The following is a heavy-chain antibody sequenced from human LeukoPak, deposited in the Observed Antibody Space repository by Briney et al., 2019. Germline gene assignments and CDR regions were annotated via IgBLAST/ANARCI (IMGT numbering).Heavy chain of an antibody. CDR1: GGSISSYY. J-gene: IGHJ5*02. CDR2: IYYSGST. D-gene: IGHD3-3*01. CDR3: ARDYDFWSRDWFDP. Sequence: SETLSLTCTVSGGSISSYYWSWIRQPPGKGLEWIGSIYYSGSTYYNPSLKSRVTISVDTTKNQFSLKLSSVTAADTAVYYCARDYDFWSRDWFDPWGQGTLVTVSS. V-gene: IGHV4-59*05.